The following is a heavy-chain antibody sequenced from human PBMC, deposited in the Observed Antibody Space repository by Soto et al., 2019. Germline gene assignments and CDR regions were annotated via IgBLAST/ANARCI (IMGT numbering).Heavy chain of an antibody. CDR1: GFPFSTYT. Sequence: PGGSLRLSCAASGFPFSTYTMNWVRQAPGKGLEWVSYISSSGSTIYYADSVKGRFTISRDNSKNSLYLQMNSLRAEDTAVYYCAKDVSWYWFDPWGQGTLVTVSS. D-gene: IGHD6-13*01. CDR2: ISSSGSTI. CDR3: AKDVSWYWFDP. V-gene: IGHV3-48*04. J-gene: IGHJ5*02.